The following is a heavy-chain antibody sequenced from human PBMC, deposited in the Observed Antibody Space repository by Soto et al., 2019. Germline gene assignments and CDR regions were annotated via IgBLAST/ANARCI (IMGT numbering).Heavy chain of an antibody. CDR1: GFIFSSYS. CDR2: ISPRSDYI. V-gene: IGHV3-21*06. J-gene: IGHJ4*02. Sequence: GGSLRLSCAASGFIFSSYSMNWVRQAPGKGLEWVSSISPRSDYIYFADSMRGRFTISRDNAQNSLYLHMNNLRAEDTAVYHCARVSGTLERYSDLDYWGQGTLVTVSS. CDR3: ARVSGTLERYSDLDY. D-gene: IGHD3-10*01.